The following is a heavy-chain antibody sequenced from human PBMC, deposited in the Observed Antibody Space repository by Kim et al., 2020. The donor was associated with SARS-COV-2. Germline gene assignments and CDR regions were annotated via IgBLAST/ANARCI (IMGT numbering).Heavy chain of an antibody. Sequence: DYAAPVKGRFTISRDDSKNTLYLQMNSLKTEDTAVYYCTTDRGGSYGIAYWGQGTLVTVSS. V-gene: IGHV3-15*01. CDR3: TTDRGGSYGIAY. J-gene: IGHJ4*02. D-gene: IGHD1-26*01.